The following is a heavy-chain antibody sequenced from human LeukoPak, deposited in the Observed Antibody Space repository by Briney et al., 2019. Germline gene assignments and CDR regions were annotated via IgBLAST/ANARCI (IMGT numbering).Heavy chain of an antibody. J-gene: IGHJ3*02. V-gene: IGHV1-18*01. Sequence: ASVKVSCKASGYTFTSYGISWVRQAPGQGLEWMGWISAYNGNTNYAQKLQGRVTMTTDTSTSTAYMELRSLRSDDTAVYYCARDFPPLGYDFWSGYFFPDAFDIWGQGTMVTVSS. CDR2: ISAYNGNT. D-gene: IGHD3-3*01. CDR1: GYTFTSYG. CDR3: ARDFPPLGYDFWSGYFFPDAFDI.